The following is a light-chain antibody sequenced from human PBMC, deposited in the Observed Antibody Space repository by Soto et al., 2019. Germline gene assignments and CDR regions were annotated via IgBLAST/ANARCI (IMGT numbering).Light chain of an antibody. V-gene: IGKV1-5*01. CDR2: DAS. CDR1: QTISNW. J-gene: IGKJ5*01. Sequence: DIQMTQSPSTLSASVGDRVTITCRASQTISNWLAWYQQKPGKAPKLLIYDASSLESGVPSRFSGSGSGTDFTLTISSLQPEDFATYYCQQSYSTQITFGQGTRLEIK. CDR3: QQSYSTQIT.